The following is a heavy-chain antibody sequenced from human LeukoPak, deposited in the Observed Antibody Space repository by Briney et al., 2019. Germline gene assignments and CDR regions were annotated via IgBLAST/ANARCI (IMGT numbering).Heavy chain of an antibody. V-gene: IGHV4-34*01. CDR1: GGSFSGYY. Sequence: SETLSLTCAVYGGSFSGYYWSWIRQPPGKGLEWIGEINHSGSTNYNPSLKSRVTISVDTSKNQFSLKLSSVTAADTAVYYCARGGESELDYWGQGTLVTVSS. D-gene: IGHD3-10*01. CDR2: INHSGST. CDR3: ARGGESELDY. J-gene: IGHJ4*02.